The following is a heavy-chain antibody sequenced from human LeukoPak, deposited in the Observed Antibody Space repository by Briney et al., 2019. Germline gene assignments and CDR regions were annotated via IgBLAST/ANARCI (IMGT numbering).Heavy chain of an antibody. CDR1: GFTFSSYE. CDR2: ISSSGSTI. J-gene: IGHJ3*02. D-gene: IGHD1-1*01. V-gene: IGHV3-48*03. Sequence: GGSLRLSCAASGFTFSSYEMNWVRQAPGKGLEWVSYISSSGSTIYYADSVKGRFTISRDNAKNSLYLQMNSLRAEDTAVYYCAGDFTTSKEVRAFDIWGQGTMVTVSS. CDR3: AGDFTTSKEVRAFDI.